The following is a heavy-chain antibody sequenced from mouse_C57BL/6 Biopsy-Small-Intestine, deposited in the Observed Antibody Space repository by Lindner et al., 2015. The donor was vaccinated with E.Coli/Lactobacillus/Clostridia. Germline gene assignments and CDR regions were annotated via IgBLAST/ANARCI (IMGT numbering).Heavy chain of an antibody. J-gene: IGHJ1*03. CDR3: TTLYYSNYEYFDV. D-gene: IGHD2-5*01. CDR1: GFSIKDDY. V-gene: IGHV14-4*01. Sequence: VQLQESGAELVRPGASVKLSCTASGFSIKDDYMHWVKQRPEQGLEWIGWIDPENGDTEYASKFQGKATITADTSSNTAYLQLSSLTSEDTAVYYCTTLYYSNYEYFDVWGTGTTVTVSS. CDR2: IDPENGDT.